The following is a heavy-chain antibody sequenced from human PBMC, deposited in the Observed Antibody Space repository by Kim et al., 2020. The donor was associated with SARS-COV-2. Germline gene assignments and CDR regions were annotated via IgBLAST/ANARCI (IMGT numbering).Heavy chain of an antibody. Sequence: GGSLRLSCAASGFAIGGYWMAWLRQFPGKGLEWVANIKPDGGLKFYVDSVEGRFTVSRDNFKNSVYLQMDGLRPEDTAVYYCARDDGFRSIDHWGQGILV. D-gene: IGHD6-25*01. CDR3: ARDDGFRSIDH. CDR2: IKPDGGLK. CDR1: GFAIGGYW. J-gene: IGHJ4*02. V-gene: IGHV3-7*01.